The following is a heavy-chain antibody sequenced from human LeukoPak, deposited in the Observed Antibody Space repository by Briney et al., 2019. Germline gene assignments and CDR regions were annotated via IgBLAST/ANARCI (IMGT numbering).Heavy chain of an antibody. Sequence: GGSLRLSCATSGFIFSNYAVNWVRQAPGKGLEWVSIISGSGDTTYYADSVKGRFTISRDNSKNTLYLQMNSLRAEDTAVYYCAKCQFYYYGSGSYLDYWGQGTLVTVSS. CDR1: GFIFSNYA. J-gene: IGHJ4*02. CDR2: ISGSGDTT. V-gene: IGHV3-23*01. D-gene: IGHD3-10*01. CDR3: AKCQFYYYGSGSYLDY.